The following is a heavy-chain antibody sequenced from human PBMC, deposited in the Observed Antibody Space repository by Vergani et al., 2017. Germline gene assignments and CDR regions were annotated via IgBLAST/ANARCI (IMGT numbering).Heavy chain of an antibody. CDR1: GFTFSDYY. J-gene: IGHJ6*02. V-gene: IGHV3-11*01. CDR3: ARDRHYDILTGYYYYYYYGMDV. CDR2: ISSSGSTI. D-gene: IGHD3-9*01. Sequence: QVQLVESGGGLVKPGGSLRLSCAASGFTFSDYYMSWIRQAPGNGLEWVSYISSSGSTIYYADSVKGRFTISRDNAKNSLYLQMNSLRAEDTAVYYCARDRHYDILTGYYYYYYYGMDVWGQGTTVTVSS.